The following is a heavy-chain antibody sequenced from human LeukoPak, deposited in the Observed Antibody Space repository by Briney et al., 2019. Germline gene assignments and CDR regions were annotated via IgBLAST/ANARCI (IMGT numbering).Heavy chain of an antibody. CDR1: GLTFSSWY. V-gene: IGHV3-74*01. CDR3: ASPKPDY. CDR2: ITSDGTTS. J-gene: IGHJ4*02. Sequence: GGSLRLSCAASGLTFSSWYMYWVRQRPGKGLEWLCRITSDGTTSYYADSVRGRFTISRDNAKNTLYLQMNSLTDEDTAVYYCASPKPDYWGKGTLVTVSS.